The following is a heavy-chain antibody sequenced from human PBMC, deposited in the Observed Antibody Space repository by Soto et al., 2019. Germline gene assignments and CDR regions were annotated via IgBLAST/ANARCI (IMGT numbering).Heavy chain of an antibody. D-gene: IGHD5-12*01. J-gene: IGHJ6*02. CDR2: FYPGDSDT. Sequence: GESLKISCKGSGYSFTSYWIGWVRQMPGKSLEWMGIFYPGDSDTRYSPSFQGQVTISADKSISTAYLQWSSLKASDTAMYYCARLHFPYSGYDLPYYYYYYGMDVWGQGTTVTVSS. CDR3: ARLHFPYSGYDLPYYYYYYGMDV. CDR1: GYSFTSYW. V-gene: IGHV5-51*01.